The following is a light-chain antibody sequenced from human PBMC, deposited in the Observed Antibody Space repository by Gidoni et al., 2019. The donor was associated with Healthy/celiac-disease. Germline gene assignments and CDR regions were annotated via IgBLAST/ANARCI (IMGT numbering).Light chain of an antibody. CDR3: QQRSTWPLT. V-gene: IGKV3-11*01. CDR1: QSVSSY. CDR2: DAS. J-gene: IGKJ4*01. Sequence: EIVLTQSPATLSLSPGERATLSCRASQSVSSYLAWYQQKPGQAPRRLIYDASNRAPGIPARFSGSGSGTDFSLSLSSLEPEDFSVYFCQQRSTWPLTFGGGTKVEIK.